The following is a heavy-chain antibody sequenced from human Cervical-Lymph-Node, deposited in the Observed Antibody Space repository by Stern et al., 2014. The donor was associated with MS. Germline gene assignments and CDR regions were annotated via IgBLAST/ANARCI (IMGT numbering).Heavy chain of an antibody. Sequence: QVQLVQSGAEVKKPGTSVKGSCKASGYVFTINGISWVRQAPGQGLEWMGWISTNSGNTHYAPELQGRVTMTTDTSTSTAYMELRSLRSDDTAVYYCVRDRNWSFDYWGQGTLVTVSS. CDR2: ISTNSGNT. D-gene: IGHD1-20*01. V-gene: IGHV1-18*01. CDR3: VRDRNWSFDY. J-gene: IGHJ4*02. CDR1: GYVFTING.